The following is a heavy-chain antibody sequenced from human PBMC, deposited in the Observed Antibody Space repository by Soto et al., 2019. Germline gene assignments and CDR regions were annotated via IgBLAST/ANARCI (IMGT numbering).Heavy chain of an antibody. CDR2: ISSGSRTI. J-gene: IGHJ4*02. V-gene: IGHV3-48*02. Sequence: EVQLVESGGGLVQWGGSLRLSCAASGFTFSSYSVNWVRQAPGKGLQWVSYISSGSRTIFYADSVKGRFTVSRDNAKNSQYLQMNSLRDEDTAVYYCTSEDILGARSFDYWGRGTLVTVSS. CDR1: GFTFSSYS. CDR3: TSEDILGARSFDY. D-gene: IGHD1-26*01.